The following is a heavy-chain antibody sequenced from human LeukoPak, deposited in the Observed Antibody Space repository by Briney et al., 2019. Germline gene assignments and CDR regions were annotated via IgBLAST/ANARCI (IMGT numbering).Heavy chain of an antibody. Sequence: GGSLRLSCAASGFTFRNHAMHWVRQAPGEGLEYVSAITGDGGTTYYARSVKDRFTISRDNSKNTLYLQMGSLRAEDMAVYYCARIYYDRGGHYYDYWGQGTLVTVSS. D-gene: IGHD3-22*01. CDR2: ITGDGGTT. CDR3: ARIYYDRGGHYYDY. J-gene: IGHJ4*02. V-gene: IGHV3-64*01. CDR1: GFTFRNHA.